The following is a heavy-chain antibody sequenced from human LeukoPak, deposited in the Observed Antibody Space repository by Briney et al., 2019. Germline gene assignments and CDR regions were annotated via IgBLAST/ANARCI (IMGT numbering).Heavy chain of an antibody. CDR2: ISSSGSTI. V-gene: IGHV3-48*03. CDR1: GFTISSYE. J-gene: IGHJ6*04. D-gene: IGHD3-10*02. CDR3: AELGITMIGGV. Sequence: PGGSLRLSCAASGFTISSYEMSWVRQAPGKGLEWVSYISSSGSTIYYADSVKGRFTISRDNAKNSLYLQMNSLSAEDTAVYYCAELGITMIGGVWGKGTTVTISS.